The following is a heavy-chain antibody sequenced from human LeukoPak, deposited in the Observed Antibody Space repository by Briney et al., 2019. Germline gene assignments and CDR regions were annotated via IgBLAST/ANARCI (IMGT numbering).Heavy chain of an antibody. J-gene: IGHJ6*02. V-gene: IGHV4-59*01. CDR1: DGSINSYY. D-gene: IGHD1-26*01. CDR3: ARGRSNYYGMDV. CDR2: IYYNGNT. Sequence: PSETLSLTCSVSDGSINSYYWNWIRWPPGKGLEWIGYIYYNGNTNYSPSLKSRVTMSVDTSKNLFSLKVSSVTAADTAVYYCARGRSNYYGMDVWGQGTTVTVSS.